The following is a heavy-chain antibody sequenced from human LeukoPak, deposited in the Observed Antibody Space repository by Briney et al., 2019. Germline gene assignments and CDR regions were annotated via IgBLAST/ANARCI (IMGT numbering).Heavy chain of an antibody. J-gene: IGHJ4*02. CDR2: ISSEGSNS. CDR1: GFTFRDYF. Sequence: GGSLRLSCAASGFTFRDYFMSWIRQAPGKGLEWVSTISSEGSNSHYADSVRGRFTISRDQSKNTLYLQMNSLRAEDTAVYYCAIGVATISWGQGTLVTVSS. CDR3: AIGVATIS. D-gene: IGHD5-12*01. V-gene: IGHV3-23*01.